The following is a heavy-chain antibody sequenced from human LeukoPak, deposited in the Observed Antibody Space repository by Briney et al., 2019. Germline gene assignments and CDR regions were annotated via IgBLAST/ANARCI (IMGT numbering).Heavy chain of an antibody. Sequence: GGSLRLSCAASGFTFSSYAMGWVRQAPGKGLEWVSAISGSGVTTHYAGSVKGRFSISRDNSKNTLYLQMDSLRAEDTALYYCAKRVVVGATSPYSDFQDWGQGTLVTVSS. V-gene: IGHV3-23*01. J-gene: IGHJ1*01. D-gene: IGHD1-26*01. CDR3: AKRVVVGATSPYSDFQD. CDR1: GFTFSSYA. CDR2: ISGSGVTT.